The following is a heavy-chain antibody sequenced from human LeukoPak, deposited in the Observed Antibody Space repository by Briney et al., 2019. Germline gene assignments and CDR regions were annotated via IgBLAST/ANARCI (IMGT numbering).Heavy chain of an antibody. CDR1: GGTFSSYA. V-gene: IGHV1-69*06. J-gene: IGHJ5*02. CDR2: IIPIFGTA. Sequence: SVKVSCKASGGTFSSYAISWVRQAPGQGLEWMGGIIPIFGTANYAQKFQGRVTITADKSTSTAYMELSSLRSEDTAVYYCANTVTTFNWFDPWGQGTLVTVSS. CDR3: ANTVTTFNWFDP. D-gene: IGHD4-17*01.